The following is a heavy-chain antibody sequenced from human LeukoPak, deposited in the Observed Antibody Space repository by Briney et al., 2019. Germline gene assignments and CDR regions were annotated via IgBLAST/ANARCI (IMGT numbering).Heavy chain of an antibody. D-gene: IGHD6-13*01. Sequence: SGTLSLTCTVSGVSISSYYSSCLRQPPGKGLEWIWYIYYSGSTNYNASIKSRVTISVDTSKNQFSLKLSSVTAADTAVYYCAGHSSSVFFDYWGQGTLVTVSS. CDR3: AGHSSSVFFDY. V-gene: IGHV4-59*01. J-gene: IGHJ4*02. CDR1: GVSISSYY. CDR2: IYYSGST.